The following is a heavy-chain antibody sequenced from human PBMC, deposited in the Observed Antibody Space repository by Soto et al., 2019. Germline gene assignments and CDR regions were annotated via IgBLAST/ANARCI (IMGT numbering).Heavy chain of an antibody. J-gene: IGHJ4*02. D-gene: IGHD5-12*01. CDR3: AKDPTPFSRDGYNYGHY. Sequence: QVQLVESGGGVVQPGRSPRLSCAASGFTFSSYGMHWVRQAPGKGLEWVAVISYDGSNKYYADSVKGRFTISRDNSKNTLYLQMNSLRAEDTAVYYCAKDPTPFSRDGYNYGHYWGQGTLVTVSS. V-gene: IGHV3-30*18. CDR2: ISYDGSNK. CDR1: GFTFSSYG.